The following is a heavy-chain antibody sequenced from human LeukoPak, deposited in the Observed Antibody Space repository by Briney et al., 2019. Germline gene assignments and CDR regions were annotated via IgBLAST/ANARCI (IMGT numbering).Heavy chain of an antibody. CDR2: IYYSGST. V-gene: IGHV4-31*03. D-gene: IGHD3-10*01. J-gene: IGHJ4*02. CDR3: AREETYGSGSYVDY. Sequence: SQTLSLTCTVSGGSISSGGHYWSWIRQHPGTGLEWIGYIYYSGSTYYNPSLKSRVTISVDTSKNQFSLKLSSVTAADTAVYYCAREETYGSGSYVDYWGQGTLVTVSS. CDR1: GGSISSGGHY.